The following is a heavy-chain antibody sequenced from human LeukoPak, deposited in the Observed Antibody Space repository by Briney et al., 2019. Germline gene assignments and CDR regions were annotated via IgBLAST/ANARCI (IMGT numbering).Heavy chain of an antibody. CDR3: ARGYCSGGSCYRGSNWFDP. D-gene: IGHD2-15*01. J-gene: IGHJ5*02. CDR1: GGSISSYY. V-gene: IGHV4-59*01. CDR2: ISYSGST. Sequence: SETLSLTCTVSGGSISSYYWNWIRQPPGKGLEGIGYISYSGSTNYNPSLKSRVTISVDTSKNQFSLKLSSVTAADTAVYYCARGYCSGGSCYRGSNWFDPWGQGTLVTVSS.